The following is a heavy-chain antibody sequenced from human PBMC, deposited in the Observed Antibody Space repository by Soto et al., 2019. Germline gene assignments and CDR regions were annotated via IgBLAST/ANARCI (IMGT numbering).Heavy chain of an antibody. J-gene: IGHJ3*02. D-gene: IGHD3-9*01. CDR3: ARPPYDILTGLGGSDAFDI. V-gene: IGHV1-46*01. CDR1: GYTFTSYY. CDR2: INPSGGST. Sequence: ASVKVSCKASGYTFTSYYMHWVRQAPGQGLEWMGIINPSGGSTSYAQKFQGRVTMTRDTSTSTVYMELSSLRSEDTAVYYCARPPYDILTGLGGSDAFDIWGQGTMVTVS.